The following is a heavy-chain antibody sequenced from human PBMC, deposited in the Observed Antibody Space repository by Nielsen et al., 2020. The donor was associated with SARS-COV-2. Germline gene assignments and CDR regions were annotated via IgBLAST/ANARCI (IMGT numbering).Heavy chain of an antibody. Sequence: GESLKISCAASGFTFSSYGMHWVRQAPGKGLEWVSLISWDGGSTYYADSVKGRFTISRDNSKNTLYLQMNSLRAEDTAVYYCAKDFHDYGDYVGETDYYYYGMDVWGQGTTVTVSS. D-gene: IGHD4-17*01. V-gene: IGHV3-NL1*01. J-gene: IGHJ6*02. CDR1: GFTFSSYG. CDR3: AKDFHDYGDYVGETDYYYYGMDV. CDR2: ISWDGGST.